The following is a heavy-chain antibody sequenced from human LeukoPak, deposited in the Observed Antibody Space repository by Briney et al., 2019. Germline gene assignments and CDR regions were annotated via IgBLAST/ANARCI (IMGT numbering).Heavy chain of an antibody. Sequence: SVKVSCKASGGTFSTYAVSWVRQAPGQGLESMGRIIPILDIATYAPKFRGRVTITADKSTSTAYMELSSLSSDDTAVYYCARDQGVTDPPPYGLDIWGQGTTVTVSS. D-gene: IGHD2-21*02. J-gene: IGHJ6*02. V-gene: IGHV1-69*04. CDR2: IIPILDIA. CDR3: ARDQGVTDPPPYGLDI. CDR1: GGTFSTYA.